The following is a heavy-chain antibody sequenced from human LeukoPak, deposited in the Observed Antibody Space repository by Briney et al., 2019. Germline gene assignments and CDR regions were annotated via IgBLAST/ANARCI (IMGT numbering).Heavy chain of an antibody. V-gene: IGHV3-30*18. D-gene: IGHD6-19*01. CDR2: ISYDGSNK. CDR1: GFTFSSYG. J-gene: IGHJ3*02. Sequence: GRSLRLSCAASGFTFSSYGMHWVRQAPGKGLEGVAVISYDGSNKYYADSVKGRLTISRDNSKNTLYLQMNSLRAEDTAVYYCANGLAVAGTGAFDIWGQGTMVTVSS. CDR3: ANGLAVAGTGAFDI.